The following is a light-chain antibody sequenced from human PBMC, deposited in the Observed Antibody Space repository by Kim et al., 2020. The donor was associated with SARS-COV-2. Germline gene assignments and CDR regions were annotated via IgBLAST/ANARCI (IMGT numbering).Light chain of an antibody. CDR3: QAWDSRTAI. J-gene: IGLJ2*01. V-gene: IGLV3-1*01. CDR2: QDS. CDR1: KLGDKY. Sequence: SYELTQPPSVSVSPGQTASITCSGDKLGDKYACWYHQKPGQSPVLVIYQDSKRPSGIPERFSGSNSGNTATLTISGTQAKDEADYYCQAWDSRTAIFGGG.